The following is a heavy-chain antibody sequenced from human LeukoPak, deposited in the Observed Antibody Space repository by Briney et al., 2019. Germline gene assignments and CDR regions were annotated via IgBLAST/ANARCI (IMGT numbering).Heavy chain of an antibody. V-gene: IGHV3-23*01. CDR3: ARCLLYLWNRNFYYYMDV. CDR2: ISVDDQGST. D-gene: IGHD2-8*01. J-gene: IGHJ6*03. Sequence: GGSLRLSCTTSEFSFRTYAMTWVRQAPGKGLEWVSTISVDDQGSTYYTDSVKGRFTISRDTSQNTLSLQMNSLRGGDTAVYYCARCLLYLWNRNFYYYMDVWGKGTTVTVSS. CDR1: EFSFRTYA.